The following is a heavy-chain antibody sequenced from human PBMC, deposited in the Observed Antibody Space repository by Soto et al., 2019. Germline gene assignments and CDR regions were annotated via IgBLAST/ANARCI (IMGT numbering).Heavy chain of an antibody. D-gene: IGHD6-13*01. Sequence: QVQLQESGPGLLKPSETLSLTCTVSGGSISSYFYIWVRQPPGKGLEWIGSVYYTGTTDYNPSLKSLVTISVDTSKTQFSLNLRSVTAADTAVYYCARDLAAVPRAFDYWGRGTLVTVSS. CDR3: ARDLAAVPRAFDY. J-gene: IGHJ4*02. CDR2: VYYTGTT. V-gene: IGHV4-59*01. CDR1: GGSISSYF.